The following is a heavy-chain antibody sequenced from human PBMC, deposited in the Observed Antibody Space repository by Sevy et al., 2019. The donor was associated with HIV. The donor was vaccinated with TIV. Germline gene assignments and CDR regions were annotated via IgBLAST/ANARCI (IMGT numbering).Heavy chain of an antibody. V-gene: IGHV3-30*02. CDR2: IRHDESIE. Sequence: GGSLRLSCAASGFTLKNYGMHWVRQAPGKGLEWVAFIRHDESIEYYADSVKGRFTISRDNSKNTLYLQMNSLRAEDTAVYYCARDRKVLLVVYAIPFDVFDIWGQGTMVTVSS. D-gene: IGHD2-8*02. CDR3: ARDRKVLLVVYAIPFDVFDI. CDR1: GFTLKNYG. J-gene: IGHJ3*02.